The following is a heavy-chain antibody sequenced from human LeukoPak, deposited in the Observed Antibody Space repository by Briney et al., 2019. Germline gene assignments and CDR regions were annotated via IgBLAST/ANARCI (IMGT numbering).Heavy chain of an antibody. CDR2: FYYTGTI. V-gene: IGHV4-39*01. J-gene: IGHJ2*01. CDR3: ARQGVVPNKAGWYFDL. CDR1: GGSMSSTDHF. D-gene: IGHD3-10*01. Sequence: SETLSLTCIVSGGSMSSTDHFWGWLRQPPGKGLVWLGSFYYTGTIFYSPSLESRGTISIDTSKNQFSLKIRSVTAADTAVYYCARQGVVPNKAGWYFDLGGRGALVTVSS.